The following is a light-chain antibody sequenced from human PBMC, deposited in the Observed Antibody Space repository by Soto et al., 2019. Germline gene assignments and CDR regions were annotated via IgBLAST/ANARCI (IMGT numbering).Light chain of an antibody. CDR2: EVS. CDR1: ETLVYSDGNTY. CDR3: MQGIHWPPT. J-gene: IGKJ3*01. V-gene: IGKV2-30*01. Sequence: DVVMTQSPLSLSVTLGQSASISCRSSETLVYSDGNTYLTWFHQRPGQSPRRLIFEVSKRHSGVPGRLSGSGSDTENKRKRNRVEADDVGACFCMQGIHWPPTFVPGTKLDIK.